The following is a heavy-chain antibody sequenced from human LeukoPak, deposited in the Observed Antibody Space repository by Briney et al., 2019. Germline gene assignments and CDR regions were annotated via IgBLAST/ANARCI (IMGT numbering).Heavy chain of an antibody. CDR3: ASFAAGGSYYYYLAV. D-gene: IGHD6-25*01. Sequence: PGGALRLSCAASGFTFSSYTMNWVRQPPGKGLEGVSNSGTSSTTIYYADSVKGRFTISRDNAKNSLYLQMNSLRADDPAVYSRASFAAGGSYYYYLAVWGKGPTVTVSS. V-gene: IGHV3-48*01. CDR1: GFTFSSYT. J-gene: IGHJ6*03. CDR2: SGTSSTTI.